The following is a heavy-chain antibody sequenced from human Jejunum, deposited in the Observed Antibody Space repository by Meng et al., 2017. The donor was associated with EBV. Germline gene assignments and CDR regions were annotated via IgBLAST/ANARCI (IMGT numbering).Heavy chain of an antibody. CDR3: ASRPGFNIGPFNY. CDR1: GYTFTNYP. CDR2: INPGNGET. J-gene: IGHJ4*02. D-gene: IGHD3/OR15-3a*01. Sequence: VQLVQSGAGGKKPGASVKLSCKASGYTFTNYPIHWVRQAPGQRPEWMGCINPGNGETEFSQKFQGRVTITRDTSATTAYMELTSLRSEDTAVYYCASRPGFNIGPFNYWGQGTLVTVSS. V-gene: IGHV1-3*01.